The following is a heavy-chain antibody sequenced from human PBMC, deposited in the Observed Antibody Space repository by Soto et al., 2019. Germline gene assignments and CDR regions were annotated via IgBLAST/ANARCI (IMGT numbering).Heavy chain of an antibody. V-gene: IGHV1-3*01. CDR1: GYTFTSYA. CDR2: INAGNGNT. CDR3: ARDPGYSFGTT. D-gene: IGHD5-18*01. J-gene: IGHJ5*02. Sequence: ASAKVSCKASGYTFTSYAMLWLRQAPGQRLEWMGWINAGNGNTKYSQKFQGRVTITRDTSASTAYMELSSLRSEDTAVYYCARDPGYSFGTTWGQGTLVTVSS.